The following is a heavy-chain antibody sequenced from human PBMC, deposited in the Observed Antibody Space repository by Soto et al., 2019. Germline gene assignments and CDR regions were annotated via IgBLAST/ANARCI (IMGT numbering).Heavy chain of an antibody. Sequence: GASVNVSCKVSGYTLTGLSMHWVRQAPGKGLEWMGGFDPEDGETIYAQKFQGRVTMTEDTSTDTAYMELSSLRSEDTAVYYCATAKLTVIVVVPAASYFDYWCQGTLVTVSS. CDR1: GYTLTGLS. CDR3: ATAKLTVIVVVPAASYFDY. V-gene: IGHV1-24*01. J-gene: IGHJ4*02. CDR2: FDPEDGET. D-gene: IGHD2-2*01.